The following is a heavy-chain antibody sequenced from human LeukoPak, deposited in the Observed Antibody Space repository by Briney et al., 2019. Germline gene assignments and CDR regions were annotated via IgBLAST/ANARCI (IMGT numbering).Heavy chain of an antibody. CDR2: ISSSSSYI. Sequence: GGSLRLSCAASGFTFSSYSMNWVRQAPGKGLEWVTSISSSSSYIYYADSVKGRFTISRDNAKNSLYLQMNSLRAEDTAVYYCARDRVASGIAVAGTSDYSGPGTLVTVSS. CDR1: GFTFSSYS. J-gene: IGHJ4*02. CDR3: ARDRVASGIAVAGTSDY. V-gene: IGHV3-21*01. D-gene: IGHD6-19*01.